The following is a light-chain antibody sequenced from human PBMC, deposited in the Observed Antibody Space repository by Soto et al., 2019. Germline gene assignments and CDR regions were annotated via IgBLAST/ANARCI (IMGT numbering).Light chain of an antibody. CDR2: EDN. J-gene: IGLJ2*01. V-gene: IGLV6-57*02. CDR1: SGSIASNY. CDR3: QSYDSSNYVV. Sequence: NFMLTQPHSVSESPGKTVTISCTGSSGSIASNYVQWYQQRPGSAPTTVIYEDNQRPSGVPDRFSGSIDSSSNSASLTISRLKTEDEADYYCQSYDSSNYVVFGGGTKLTVL.